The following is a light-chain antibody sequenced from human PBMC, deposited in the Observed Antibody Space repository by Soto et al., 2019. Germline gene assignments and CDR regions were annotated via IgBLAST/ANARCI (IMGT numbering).Light chain of an antibody. CDR3: SSYTTSSTVV. J-gene: IGLJ2*01. V-gene: IGLV2-14*01. CDR2: DVS. CDR1: SSNVGRYNY. Sequence: QSALTQPASVSGSLGHSIPISCTETSSNVGRYNYVSWYQRHPGKAPKLMIYDVSKWPPGVSSRFSGSKSGNTASLTISGLQAEDEADYYCSSYTTSSTVVFGGGTKVTVL.